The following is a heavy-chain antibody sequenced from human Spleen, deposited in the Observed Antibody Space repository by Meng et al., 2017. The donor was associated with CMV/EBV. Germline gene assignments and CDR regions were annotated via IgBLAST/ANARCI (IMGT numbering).Heavy chain of an antibody. Sequence: ETLSLTCAASGFTFRKYTMNWVRRAPGKGLEWVSSISSSGGAIQYSDSVKGRFILSRDNAKNSVYLLMSSLRAEDTAFYYCARDALSSGGDYWGQGALVTVSS. V-gene: IGHV3-21*01. CDR1: GFTFRKYT. D-gene: IGHD6-19*01. J-gene: IGHJ4*02. CDR2: ISSSGGAI. CDR3: ARDALSSGGDY.